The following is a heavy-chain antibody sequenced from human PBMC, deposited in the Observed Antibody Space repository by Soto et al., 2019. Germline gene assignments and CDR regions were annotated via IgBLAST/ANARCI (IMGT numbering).Heavy chain of an antibody. Sequence: QVQLQESGPGLVKPSETMSLSCTVSGGSISSYYWSWFRQSPGKLMEWIVYVHHSWGSSYNPSLQSRVAISLDTSKSQSSLKVTSVTATDTAVYSCARQGFGPLHGLVDVWGQGTTVTVSS. D-gene: IGHD3-10*01. CDR3: ARQGFGPLHGLVDV. J-gene: IGHJ6*02. V-gene: IGHV4-59*08. CDR1: GGSISSYY. CDR2: VHHSWGS.